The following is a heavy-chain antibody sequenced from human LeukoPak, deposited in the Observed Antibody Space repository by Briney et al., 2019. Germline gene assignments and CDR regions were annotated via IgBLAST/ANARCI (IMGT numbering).Heavy chain of an antibody. D-gene: IGHD6-19*01. J-gene: IGHJ4*01. V-gene: IGHV4-34*01. CDR1: GGSFSGYY. Sequence: SETLSLTCAVYGGSFSGYYWSWIRQPPGKGLEWIGEINHSGSTNYNPSLKSRVTISVDTSKNQFSLKPRSVTAAATPVYNCARVTGSGRYSDFAYCGERTPLTASS. CDR3: ARVTGSGRYSDFAY. CDR2: INHSGST.